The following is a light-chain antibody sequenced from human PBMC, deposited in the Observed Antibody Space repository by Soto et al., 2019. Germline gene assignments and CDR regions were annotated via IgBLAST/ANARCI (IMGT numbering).Light chain of an antibody. CDR2: AAS. CDR3: QEYKSDTLT. V-gene: IGKV1-27*01. J-gene: IGKJ4*01. CDR1: QSISSW. Sequence: DIQMTHSPSTLSASVGSRFTITCRASQSISSWLAWYQQKPGKAPKLLIYAASTLQSGVPSRLSGSGYGTDFTLTISSMQHEDVETFYCQEYKSDTLTFGGGTKVDIK.